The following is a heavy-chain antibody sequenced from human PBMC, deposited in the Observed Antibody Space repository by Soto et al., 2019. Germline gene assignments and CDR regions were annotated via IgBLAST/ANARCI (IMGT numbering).Heavy chain of an antibody. Sequence: PGGALRLSWAASGFTFSSCAMSWVRQAPGKGLEWVSAISGSGGSTYYADSVKGRFTISRDNSKNTLYLQMNSLRAEDTAVYYCAKDPNIVVVPAAPGGMDVWGQGTTVTVSS. D-gene: IGHD2-2*01. J-gene: IGHJ6*02. CDR1: GFTFSSCA. CDR2: ISGSGGST. CDR3: AKDPNIVVVPAAPGGMDV. V-gene: IGHV3-23*01.